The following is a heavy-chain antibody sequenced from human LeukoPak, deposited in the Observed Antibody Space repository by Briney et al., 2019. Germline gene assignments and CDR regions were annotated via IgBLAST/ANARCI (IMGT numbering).Heavy chain of an antibody. CDR1: GFTFNTYN. D-gene: IGHD1-14*01. Sequence: PGGSLRLSCAASGFTFNTYNMNWVRQAPGKGLEWVSSISSSSSSYIYYADSVEGRFTISRDNAKNSLYLQMNSLRAEDTAVYYCAKPARTDAFDIWGQGTMITVSS. CDR3: AKPARTDAFDI. V-gene: IGHV3-21*04. J-gene: IGHJ3*02. CDR2: ISSSSSSYI.